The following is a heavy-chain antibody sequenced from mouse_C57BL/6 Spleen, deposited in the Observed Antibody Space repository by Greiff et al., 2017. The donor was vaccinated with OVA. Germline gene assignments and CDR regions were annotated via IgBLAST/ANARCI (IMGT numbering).Heavy chain of an antibody. CDR3: TRPYYGYDCRYIDV. Sequence: EVKLVESGEGLVKPGGSLKLSCAASGFTFSSYAMSWVRQTPEKRLEWVAYISSGGDYIYYADTVKGRFTISRDNARNTLYLQMSSLKSEDTAMYYSTRPYYGYDCRYIDVWGTGTTVTVSS. CDR2: ISSGGDYI. CDR1: GFTFSSYA. V-gene: IGHV5-9-1*02. D-gene: IGHD2-9*01. J-gene: IGHJ1*03.